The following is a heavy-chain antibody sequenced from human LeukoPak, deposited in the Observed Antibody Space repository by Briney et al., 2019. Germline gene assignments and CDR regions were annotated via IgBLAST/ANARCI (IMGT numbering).Heavy chain of an antibody. CDR2: IIPIFGTA. CDR1: GGTFISYA. CDR3: AREPGIAVAGYAFDY. J-gene: IGHJ4*02. Sequence: GASVTVSFRASGGTFISYAISWVRQAPGQGLEWMGGIIPIFGTANYAQKFQGRVTITADESTSTAYMELSSLRSEDTAVYYCAREPGIAVAGYAFDYWGQGTLVTVSS. V-gene: IGHV1-69*13. D-gene: IGHD6-19*01.